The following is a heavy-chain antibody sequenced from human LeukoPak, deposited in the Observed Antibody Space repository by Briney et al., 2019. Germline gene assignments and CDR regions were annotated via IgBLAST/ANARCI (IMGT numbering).Heavy chain of an antibody. D-gene: IGHD3-22*01. J-gene: IGHJ6*02. V-gene: IGHV4-59*06. Sequence: TGGSLRLSCAASGFTFSSYSMNWVRQAPGKGLEWIGYIYYSGSTYYNPSLKSRVTISVDTSKNQFSLKLSSVTAADTAVYYCARASGYYYYYYGMDVWGQGTTVTVSS. CDR1: GFTFSSYS. CDR3: ARASGYYYYYYGMDV. CDR2: IYYSGST.